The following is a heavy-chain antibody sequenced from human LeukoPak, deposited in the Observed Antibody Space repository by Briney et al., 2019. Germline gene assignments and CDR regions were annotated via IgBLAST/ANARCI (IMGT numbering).Heavy chain of an antibody. V-gene: IGHV3-23*01. J-gene: IGHJ3*02. CDR3: AKTTVLTGVGVFDI. CDR1: GFTFSSYG. D-gene: IGHD4-23*01. Sequence: PGGSLRLSCAASGFTFSSYGMSWVRQAPGKGLEWVSGISGSGGSTYHADSVKGRFTISRDNSKNTLYLQMNSLRAEDTAVYYCAKTTVLTGVGVFDIWGQGTMVTVSS. CDR2: ISGSGGST.